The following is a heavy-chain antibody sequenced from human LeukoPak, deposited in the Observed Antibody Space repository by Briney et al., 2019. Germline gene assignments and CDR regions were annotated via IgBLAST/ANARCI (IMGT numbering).Heavy chain of an antibody. J-gene: IGHJ4*02. Sequence: GGTLRLSCAASGFTFSNHGMNWVRQAPGKGLEWLSGISPRGGGTYYADSVKGRFTISRDDSKSTLSLQMNSLRVEDTAVYYCARDLAWGAFDYWGQGTLVSVSS. CDR1: GFTFSNHG. CDR2: ISPRGGGT. V-gene: IGHV3-23*01. D-gene: IGHD7-27*01. CDR3: ARDLAWGAFDY.